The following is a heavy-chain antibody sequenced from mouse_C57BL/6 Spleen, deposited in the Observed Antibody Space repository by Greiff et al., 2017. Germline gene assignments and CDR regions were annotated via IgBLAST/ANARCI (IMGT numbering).Heavy chain of an antibody. CDR2: INPNNGGT. J-gene: IGHJ3*01. V-gene: IGHV1-26*01. CDR3: AREDGNLFAY. D-gene: IGHD2-1*01. Sequence: EVQLQQSGPELVKPGASVKISCKASGYTFTDYYMNWVKQSHGKSLEWIGDINPNNGGTSYNQKFKGKATLTVDKSSSTAYMELRSLTSEESAVYYCAREDGNLFAYWGQGTLVTVSA. CDR1: GYTFTDYY.